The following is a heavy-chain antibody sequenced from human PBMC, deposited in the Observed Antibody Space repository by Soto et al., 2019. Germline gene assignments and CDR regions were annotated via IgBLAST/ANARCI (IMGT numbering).Heavy chain of an antibody. CDR1: IGKMSSSNW. CDR3: ARGPYYDILTGYAYYMDV. Sequence: AVSIGKMSSSNWWRCLQKTTGKGLEWIGEIYHSGSTNYNPSLKSRVTISVDKSKNQFSLKLSSVTAADTAVYYCARGPYYDILTGYAYYMDVWGKGTTVTVSS. D-gene: IGHD3-9*01. CDR2: IYHSGST. V-gene: IGHV4-4*02. J-gene: IGHJ6*03.